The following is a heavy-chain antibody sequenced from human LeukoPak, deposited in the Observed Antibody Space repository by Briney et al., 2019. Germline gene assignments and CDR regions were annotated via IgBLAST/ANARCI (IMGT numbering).Heavy chain of an antibody. D-gene: IGHD2-2*01. V-gene: IGHV4-61*02. CDR2: IYTSGST. CDR1: GGSISSGSYC. J-gene: IGHJ6*03. Sequence: SETLSLTCTVFGGSISSGSYCWSWIRQPAGKGLESIGRIYTSGSTNYNPSLKSRVTISVDTSKNQFSLKLSSVTAADTAVYYCARGRHCSSTSCYIPGYYYYMDVWGKGTTVTVSS. CDR3: ARGRHCSSTSCYIPGYYYYMDV.